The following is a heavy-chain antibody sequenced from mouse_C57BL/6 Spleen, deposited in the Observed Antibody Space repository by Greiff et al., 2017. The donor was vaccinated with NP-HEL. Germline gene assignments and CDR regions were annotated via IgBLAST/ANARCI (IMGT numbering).Heavy chain of an antibody. CDR2: IYPSDSET. Sequence: QLQLKEPGAELVRPGSSVKLSCKASGYTFTSYWMDWVKQRPGQGLEWIGNIYPSDSETHYNQKFKDKATLTVDKSSSTAYMQLSSLTSEDSAVYYCARLPVVAHFDYWGQGTTLTVSS. V-gene: IGHV1-61*01. J-gene: IGHJ2*01. CDR1: GYTFTSYW. CDR3: ARLPVVAHFDY. D-gene: IGHD1-1*01.